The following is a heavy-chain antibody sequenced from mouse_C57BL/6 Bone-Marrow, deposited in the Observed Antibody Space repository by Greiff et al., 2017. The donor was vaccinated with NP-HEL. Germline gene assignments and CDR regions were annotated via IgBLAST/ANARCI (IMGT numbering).Heavy chain of an antibody. CDR3: AKNGYDYDEGGFDY. Sequence: VQLQESGPGLVQPSPSLSITCTVSGFSLTSYGVHWVRQSPGKGLEWLGVIWRGGSTDYNAAFMSSLSITKVNSKSQVFFKMNSLQADDTDIYYGAKNGYDYDEGGFDYWGQGTTLTVSS. V-gene: IGHV2-5*01. J-gene: IGHJ2*01. D-gene: IGHD2-4*01. CDR2: IWRGGST. CDR1: GFSLTSYG.